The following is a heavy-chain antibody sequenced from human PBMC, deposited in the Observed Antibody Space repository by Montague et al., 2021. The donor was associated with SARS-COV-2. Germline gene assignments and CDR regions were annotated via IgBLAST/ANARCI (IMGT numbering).Heavy chain of an antibody. J-gene: IGHJ4*02. D-gene: IGHD1-26*01. V-gene: IGHV4-4*02. Sequence: SETLSLTCTVSGGGSISSSHWWSWVRQPPGKGLEWIGEIYHDGSTNYNPSLKSRLTVSVDKSKNQFSLKLSSVTAADTAVYYCARFTSTGSGSYYIFDYWGQGILVTVSS. CDR1: GGGSISSSHW. CDR2: IYHDGST. CDR3: ARFTSTGSGSYYIFDY.